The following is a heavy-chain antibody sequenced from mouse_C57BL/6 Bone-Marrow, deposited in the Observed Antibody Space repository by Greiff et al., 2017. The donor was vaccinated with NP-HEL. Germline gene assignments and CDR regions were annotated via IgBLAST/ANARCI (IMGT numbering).Heavy chain of an antibody. CDR2: ISDGGSYT. D-gene: IGHD4-1*01. V-gene: IGHV5-4*01. CDR1: GFTFSSYA. Sequence: EVQRVESGGGLVKPGGSLKLSCAASGFTFSSYAMSWVRQTPEKRLEWVATISDGGSYTYYPDNVKGRFTISRDNAKNNLYLQMSHLKSEDTAMYYCARDAGTSVDYWGQGTTLTVSS. CDR3: ARDAGTSVDY. J-gene: IGHJ2*01.